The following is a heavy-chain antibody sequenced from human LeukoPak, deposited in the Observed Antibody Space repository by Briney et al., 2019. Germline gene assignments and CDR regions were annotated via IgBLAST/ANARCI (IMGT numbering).Heavy chain of an antibody. D-gene: IGHD6-19*01. CDR2: ISYSGST. CDR3: ARQGYSSGWTGHFDY. V-gene: IGHV4-39*01. J-gene: IGHJ4*02. Sequence: SETLSLTCTVSGGSITSSNSFWGWIRQPPGQGLEWIGTISYSGSTYYNPSLKSRVTISVDTSTGHFSLKLSSVTAADTAVYFCARQGYSSGWTGHFDYWGQGTLITVSS. CDR1: GGSITSSNSF.